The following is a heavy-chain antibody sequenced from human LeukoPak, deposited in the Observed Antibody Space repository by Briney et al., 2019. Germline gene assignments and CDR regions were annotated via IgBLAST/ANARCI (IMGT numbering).Heavy chain of an antibody. CDR2: ISYDGSNK. J-gene: IGHJ6*03. CDR1: GFTFSSYA. D-gene: IGHD1-7*01. CDR3: AKQGQLREGYYYYYMDV. Sequence: GGSLRLSCAASGFTFSSYAMHWVRQAPGKGLEWVAVISYDGSNKYYADSVKGRFTISRDNSKNTLYLQMNSLRAEDTAVYYCAKQGQLREGYYYYYMDVWGKGTTVTVSS. V-gene: IGHV3-30-3*02.